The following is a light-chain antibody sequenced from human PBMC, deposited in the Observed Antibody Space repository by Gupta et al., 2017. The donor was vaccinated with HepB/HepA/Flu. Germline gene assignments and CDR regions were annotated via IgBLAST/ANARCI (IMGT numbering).Light chain of an antibody. CDR3: QQSYSTLMCS. Sequence: DIQMTQSPSSLSASVGDRVTITCRASQSISSYLNWYQQKPWKAPKLLIYAASSLQSGVPSRFSGSGSGTDFTLTISSLQPEDFATYYCQQSYSTLMCSFGQGTKLEIK. J-gene: IGKJ2*04. CDR1: QSISSY. V-gene: IGKV1-39*01. CDR2: AAS.